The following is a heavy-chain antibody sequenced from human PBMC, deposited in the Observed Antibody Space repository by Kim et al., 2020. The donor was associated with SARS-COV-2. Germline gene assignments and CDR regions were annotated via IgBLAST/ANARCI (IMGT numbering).Heavy chain of an antibody. CDR1: GFTFSDSA. CDR2: IRSKVNGYAT. D-gene: IGHD1-1*01. J-gene: IGHJ3*02. CDR3: TRVTGTTLAFWDAFY. V-gene: IGHV3-73*01. Sequence: GGSLRLSCGASGFTFSDSAMHWVRLASGNGLEWVGRIRSKVNGYATAYSASVRGRFTISRDASRNTAYLQMNSLKTEDTAVYYCTRVTGTTLAFWDAFY.